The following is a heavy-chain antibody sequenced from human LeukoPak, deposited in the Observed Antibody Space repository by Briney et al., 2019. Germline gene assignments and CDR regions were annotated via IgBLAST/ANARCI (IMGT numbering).Heavy chain of an antibody. Sequence: ASVKVSCKASGGTFSSYAISWVRQAPGQGLEWMGRIIPILGIANYAQKFQGRVTITADKSTSTAYMELSSLRSEDTAVYYCARDPSSCSSTSCYFYWGQGTLVTVSS. D-gene: IGHD2-2*01. CDR3: ARDPSSCSSTSCYFY. V-gene: IGHV1-69*04. J-gene: IGHJ4*02. CDR2: IIPILGIA. CDR1: GGTFSSYA.